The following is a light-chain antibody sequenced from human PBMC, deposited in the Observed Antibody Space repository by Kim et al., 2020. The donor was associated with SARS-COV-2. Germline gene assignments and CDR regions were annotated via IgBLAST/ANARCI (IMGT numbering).Light chain of an antibody. CDR1: SLRSYY. CDR3: NSRDSNDNVV. J-gene: IGLJ2*01. CDR2: GKN. Sequence: SLGQTVRTTCQGDSLRSYYATWYQQKPGQAPILVIYGKNNRPSGIPDRFSGSSSGSTASLTITGTQAGDEADYYCNSRDSNDNVVFGGGTQLTV. V-gene: IGLV3-19*01.